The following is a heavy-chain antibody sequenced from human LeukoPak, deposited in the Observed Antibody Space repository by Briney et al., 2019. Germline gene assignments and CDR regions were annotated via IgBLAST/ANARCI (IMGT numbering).Heavy chain of an antibody. Sequence: SETLSLTCAVYGGSFSGYYWSWIRQPPGKGLEWIGYIYYSGSTNYNPSLKSRVTISVDTSKNQFSLKLSSVTAADTAVYYCARTTAAYYFDYWGQGTLVTVSS. V-gene: IGHV4-59*01. D-gene: IGHD1-14*01. J-gene: IGHJ4*02. CDR2: IYYSGST. CDR1: GGSFSGYY. CDR3: ARTTAAYYFDY.